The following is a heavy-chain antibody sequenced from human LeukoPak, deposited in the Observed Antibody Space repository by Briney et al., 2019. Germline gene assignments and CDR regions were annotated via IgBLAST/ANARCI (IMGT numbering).Heavy chain of an antibody. CDR3: ARKDLGIIVGATSDAFDI. J-gene: IGHJ3*02. CDR1: GFTFSSYA. Sequence: GGSLRLSCAASGFTFSSYAMHWVRQAPGKGLEWVAGISYDGSNKHYADSVKGRFTISRDNSKNTLYLQMNSLRAEDTAVYYYARKDLGIIVGATSDAFDIWGQGTMVTVSS. D-gene: IGHD1-26*01. V-gene: IGHV3-30*03. CDR2: ISYDGSNK.